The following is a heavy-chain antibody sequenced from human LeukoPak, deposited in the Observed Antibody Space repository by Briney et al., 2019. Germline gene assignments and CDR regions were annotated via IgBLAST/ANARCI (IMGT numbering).Heavy chain of an antibody. CDR1: GFTFISYS. D-gene: IGHD1-26*01. V-gene: IGHV3-21*01. Sequence: GGSLRHSCAASGFTFISYSMNWVRQAPGKGLEWVSSISSSSSYIYYADSVKGRFTISRDNAKNSLYLQMNSLRAEDTAVYYCASGSYYESEGNDWGQGTLVTVSS. CDR3: ASGSYYESEGND. CDR2: ISSSSSYI. J-gene: IGHJ4*02.